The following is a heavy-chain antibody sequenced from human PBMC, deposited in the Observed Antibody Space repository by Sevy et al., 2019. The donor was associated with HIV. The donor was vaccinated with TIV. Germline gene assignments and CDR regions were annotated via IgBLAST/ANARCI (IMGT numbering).Heavy chain of an antibody. V-gene: IGHV3-33*01. CDR3: ARGNLISIAAAGYFDY. CDR1: GLTFSSYG. Sequence: GGSLRLSCAASGLTFSSYGMHWVRQAPGKGLEWVALIWYDGSNKYYADSVKGRFTISRDNSKNTLYLQMNSLRAEDTAVYYCARGNLISIAAAGYFDYWGQGTLVTVSS. CDR2: IWYDGSNK. J-gene: IGHJ4*02. D-gene: IGHD6-13*01.